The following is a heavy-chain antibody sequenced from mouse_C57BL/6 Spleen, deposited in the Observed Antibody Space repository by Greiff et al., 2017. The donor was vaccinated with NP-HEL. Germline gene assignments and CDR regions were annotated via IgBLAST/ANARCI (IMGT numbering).Heavy chain of an antibody. V-gene: IGHV10-1*01. CDR2: IRSKSNNYAT. CDR3: VSSDSSGYWFVY. D-gene: IGHD3-2*02. CDR1: GFSFNTYA. J-gene: IGHJ3*01. Sequence: DVKLVESGGGLVQPKGSLKLSCAASGFSFNTYAMNWVRQAPGKGLEWVARIRSKSNNYATYYADSVKDRFTISRDDSESMLYVQMNNLKTEDTAMYYCVSSDSSGYWFVYWGQGTLVTVSA.